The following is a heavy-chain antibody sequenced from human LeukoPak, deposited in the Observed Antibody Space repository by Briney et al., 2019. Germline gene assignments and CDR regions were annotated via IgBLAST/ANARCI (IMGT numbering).Heavy chain of an antibody. J-gene: IGHJ6*02. CDR3: ARDWELYYYGMDV. D-gene: IGHD1-26*01. CDR1: GFTFSSYW. V-gene: IGHV3-7*01. Sequence: GGSLRLSCAASGFTFSSYWMSWVRQAPGKGLEWVANIKQDGSEKYYVDPVKGRFTISRDNAKNSLYLQMNSLRAEDTAVYYCARDWELYYYGMDVWGQGTTVTVSS. CDR2: IKQDGSEK.